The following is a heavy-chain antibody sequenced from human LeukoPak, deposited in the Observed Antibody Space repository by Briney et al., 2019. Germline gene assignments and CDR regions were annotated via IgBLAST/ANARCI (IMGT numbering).Heavy chain of an antibody. D-gene: IGHD1-26*01. CDR2: ISGSGGST. V-gene: IGHV3-23*01. J-gene: IGHJ4*02. Sequence: GGSLRLSCAASGFTFSSYAMSWVRQAPGKGLEWVSGISGSGGSTYYADSVKGRFTISRDNAKNSLYLQMNSLRDEDTAVYYCAREGEWDTNHFDYWGQGTLVTVSS. CDR3: AREGEWDTNHFDY. CDR1: GFTFSSYA.